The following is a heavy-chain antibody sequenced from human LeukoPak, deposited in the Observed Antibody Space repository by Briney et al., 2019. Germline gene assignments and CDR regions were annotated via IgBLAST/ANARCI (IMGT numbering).Heavy chain of an antibody. CDR1: GFTFSSYE. J-gene: IGHJ5*02. Sequence: GGSLRLSCVASGFTFSSYEMNWVRQAPGKGLEWVSYISSSGGTIYYAGSVKGRFTISRDNAKNSLYLQMNSLRAEDTAVYYCARDFGDSYGYDWFDPWGQGTLVTVSS. CDR3: ARDFGDSYGYDWFDP. CDR2: ISSSGGTI. V-gene: IGHV3-48*03. D-gene: IGHD5-18*01.